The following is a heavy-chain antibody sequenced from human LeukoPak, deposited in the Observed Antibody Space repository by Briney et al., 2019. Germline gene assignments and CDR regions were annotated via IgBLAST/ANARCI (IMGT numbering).Heavy chain of an antibody. Sequence: GGSLRLSCAAPGVTFSNYAMHWVRQSPGKGLEWVAVISNDGTDKHHADSVKGRFTVSRDNSNHTVYLEMDRLRVEDTAIYYCVREGTYFFASGSFQGYYFDNWGQGTLATVSS. V-gene: IGHV3-30*03. D-gene: IGHD3-10*01. CDR2: ISNDGTDK. CDR1: GVTFSNYA. CDR3: VREGTYFFASGSFQGYYFDN. J-gene: IGHJ4*02.